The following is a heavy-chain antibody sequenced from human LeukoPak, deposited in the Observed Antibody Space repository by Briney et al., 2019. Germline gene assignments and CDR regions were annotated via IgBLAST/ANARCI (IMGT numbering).Heavy chain of an antibody. Sequence: GGSLSLSCEVSGLTFSTYWRTWVRQAPGKGLEWVASINQNGREKYYVDSVKGRFTISRDNAKDSLYLQMNSLRDEDTAVYYCARSLGDDWGQGTLVTVSS. V-gene: IGHV3-7*01. D-gene: IGHD3-16*01. J-gene: IGHJ4*02. CDR1: GLTFSTYW. CDR2: INQNGREK. CDR3: ARSLGDD.